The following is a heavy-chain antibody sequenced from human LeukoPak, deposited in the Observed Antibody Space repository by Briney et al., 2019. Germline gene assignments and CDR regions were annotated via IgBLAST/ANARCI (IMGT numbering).Heavy chain of an antibody. D-gene: IGHD3-3*01. Sequence: ASVKVSCKASGYTCTSYDINWVRQATGQGLEWMGWMNPNSGNTGYAQKFQGRVTMTRNTSISTAYMELSSLRSEDTAVYYCARESGDFWSGYNNWFDPWGQGTLVTVSS. CDR3: ARESGDFWSGYNNWFDP. CDR1: GYTCTSYD. CDR2: MNPNSGNT. J-gene: IGHJ5*02. V-gene: IGHV1-8*01.